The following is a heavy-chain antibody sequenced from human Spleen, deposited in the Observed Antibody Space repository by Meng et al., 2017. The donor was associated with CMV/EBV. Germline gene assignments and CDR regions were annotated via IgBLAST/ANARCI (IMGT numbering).Heavy chain of an antibody. CDR1: GFTFNNYE. V-gene: IGHV3-48*03. D-gene: IGHD3-3*01. Sequence: GGSLRLSCKVTGFTFNNYEMNWVRQAPGKGLEWVSFISGTGRTIYYADSVKGRFTAYRDNPKNSLYLQMNSLRAEDTAVYYCAGGRRYDEVWSGYYSENWFDPWGQGALVTVSS. CDR2: ISGTGRTI. J-gene: IGHJ5*02. CDR3: AGGRRYDEVWSGYYSENWFDP.